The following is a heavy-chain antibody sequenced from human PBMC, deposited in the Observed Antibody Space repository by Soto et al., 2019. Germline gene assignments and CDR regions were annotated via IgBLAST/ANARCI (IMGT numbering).Heavy chain of an antibody. CDR3: AKDRPWFDP. V-gene: IGHV3-30*18. J-gene: IGHJ5*02. Sequence: QVQLVESGGGVVQPGRSLRLSCAASGFTFSSYGMHWVRQAPGKGLEWVAVISYDGSNKYYADSVKGRFTISRDNSKNTLYLQMNSLRAEDTAVYCCAKDRPWFDPWGQGTLVTVSS. CDR1: GFTFSSYG. CDR2: ISYDGSNK.